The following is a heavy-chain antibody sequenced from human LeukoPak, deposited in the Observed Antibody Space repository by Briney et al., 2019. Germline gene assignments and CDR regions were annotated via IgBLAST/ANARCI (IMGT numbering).Heavy chain of an antibody. CDR3: AREGIYSGYDFDY. J-gene: IGHJ4*02. V-gene: IGHV3-49*03. CDR2: IRSKSYGGTT. Sequence: PGGSLRLSCTASGFIFGDYGMTWFRQAPGKGLEWVGFIRSKSYGGTTEYAASVKGRFTISRDDSKSIGYLQMNSLRAEDTAVYHCAREGIYSGYDFDYWGQGTLVTVSS. CDR1: GFIFGDYG. D-gene: IGHD5-12*01.